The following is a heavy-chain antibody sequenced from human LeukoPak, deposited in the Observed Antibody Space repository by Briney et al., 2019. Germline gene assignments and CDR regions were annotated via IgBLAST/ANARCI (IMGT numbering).Heavy chain of an antibody. CDR1: GYTFTSYD. J-gene: IGHJ4*02. CDR3: ARRSIAARKAFDY. Sequence: GASVKVSCKASGYTFTSYDINWVRQATGQGLEWMGWVNPNSGNTGYAQKFQGRVTITRNTSISTAYMELSSLRSEDTAVYYCARRSIAARKAFDYWGQGTLVTVSS. CDR2: VNPNSGNT. V-gene: IGHV1-8*03. D-gene: IGHD6-6*01.